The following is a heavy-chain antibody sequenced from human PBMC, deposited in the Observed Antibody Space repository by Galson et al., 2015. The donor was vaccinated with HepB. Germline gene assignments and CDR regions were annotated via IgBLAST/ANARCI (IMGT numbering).Heavy chain of an antibody. Sequence: SLRLSCAPSGFTFSSYAMSWVRQAPGKGLEWVSAISGSGGSTYYADSVKGRFTISRDNSKNTLYLQMNSLRAEDTAVYYCAKHPLIAVRYFDYWGQGTLVTVSS. CDR3: AKHPLIAVRYFDY. CDR2: ISGSGGST. V-gene: IGHV3-23*01. D-gene: IGHD6-19*01. CDR1: GFTFSSYA. J-gene: IGHJ4*02.